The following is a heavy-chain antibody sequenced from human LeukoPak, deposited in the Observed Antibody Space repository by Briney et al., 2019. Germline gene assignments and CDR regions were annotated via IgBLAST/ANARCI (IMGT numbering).Heavy chain of an antibody. CDR2: IRYDGSNK. D-gene: IGHD3-16*01. V-gene: IGHV3-30*02. J-gene: IGHJ4*02. CDR1: GFTFRSYG. CDR3: ANGGGAYDVIDY. Sequence: GGSLRLSCAASGFTFRSYGMHWVRQAPGKGLEWVAYIRYDGSNKFYTVSVKGRFTISRDNSKNPLYLQMNSLRSEDTGVYYCANGGGAYDVIDYWGQGTLVTVSS.